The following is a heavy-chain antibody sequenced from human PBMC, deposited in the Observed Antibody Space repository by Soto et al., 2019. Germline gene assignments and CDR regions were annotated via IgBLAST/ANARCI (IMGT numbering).Heavy chain of an antibody. CDR3: ARAGGASSKDCTNGVCYGP. J-gene: IGHJ5*02. CDR2: IIPILGIA. Sequence: QVQLVQSGAEVKKPGSSVKVSCKASGGTFSSYTISWVRQAPGQGLEWMGRIIPILGIANYAQKFQGRVTITADKSTSTAYMELSSLRSEDTAVYYCARAGGASSKDCTNGVCYGPWGQGTMVTVSS. CDR1: GGTFSSYT. V-gene: IGHV1-69*02. D-gene: IGHD2-8*01.